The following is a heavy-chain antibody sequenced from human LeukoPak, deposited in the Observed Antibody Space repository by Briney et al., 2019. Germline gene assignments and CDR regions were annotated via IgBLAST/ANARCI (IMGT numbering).Heavy chain of an antibody. CDR1: GDNFDTYV. CDR3: TREGVYSPDPSSYHRLPFDI. D-gene: IGHD3-16*02. Sequence: GASVKVSCKASGDNFDTYVVTWVRQAPGQGLEWMGRIIPTLDVANFAQKFNGRVPITADKSTNTAHLELSSLRSEDTAVYYCTREGVYSPDPSSYHRLPFDIWGKGTVVIVSS. J-gene: IGHJ3*02. CDR2: IIPTLDVA. V-gene: IGHV1-69*04.